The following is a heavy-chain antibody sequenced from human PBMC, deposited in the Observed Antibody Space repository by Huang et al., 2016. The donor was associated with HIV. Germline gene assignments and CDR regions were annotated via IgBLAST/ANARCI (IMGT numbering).Heavy chain of an antibody. CDR2: IRSQDYSETT. Sequence: EVQFVESGGGLVKPGRSLRLSCTASGFTFGNYGMSWFRQAPGKGLEWVGFIRSQDYSETTEYAASVTGIFTISRADSKSLAYLQMNSLKPDDTAVYYCTRDSVYPNYYDGSGFYFDYWGQGTLVTVSS. CDR3: TRDSVYPNYYDGSGFYFDY. V-gene: IGHV3-49*05. CDR1: GFTFGNYG. J-gene: IGHJ4*02. D-gene: IGHD3-22*01.